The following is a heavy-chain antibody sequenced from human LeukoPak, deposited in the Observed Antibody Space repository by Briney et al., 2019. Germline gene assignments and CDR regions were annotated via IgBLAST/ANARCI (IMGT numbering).Heavy chain of an antibody. Sequence: KPSETLSLTCTVSGGSISSSSYYWGWIRQPPGKGLEWIGSIYYSGSTYYNPSLKSRVTISVDTSKNQFSLKLSSVTAADTAVYYCARKRGYSYGLFDYWGQGTLVTVSS. D-gene: IGHD5-18*01. V-gene: IGHV4-39*01. CDR2: IYYSGST. CDR3: ARKRGYSYGLFDY. CDR1: GGSISSSSYY. J-gene: IGHJ4*02.